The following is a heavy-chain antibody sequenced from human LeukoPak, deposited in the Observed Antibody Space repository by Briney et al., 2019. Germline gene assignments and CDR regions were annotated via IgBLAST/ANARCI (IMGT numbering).Heavy chain of an antibody. J-gene: IGHJ6*02. D-gene: IGHD3-9*01. CDR1: GGSISSYY. V-gene: IGHV4-4*07. CDR3: AKDGTFLRYFDWLPPLYYYGMDV. CDR2: IYTSGST. Sequence: PSETLSLTCTVSGGSISSYYWSWIRQPAGKGLEWIGRIYTSGSTNYNPSLKSRVTMSVDTSKNQFSLKLSSVTAADTAVYYCAKDGTFLRYFDWLPPLYYYGMDVRGQGTTVTVSS.